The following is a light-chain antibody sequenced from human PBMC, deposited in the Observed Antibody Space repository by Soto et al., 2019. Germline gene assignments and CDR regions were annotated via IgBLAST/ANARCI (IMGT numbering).Light chain of an antibody. J-gene: IGKJ5*01. V-gene: IGKV1-39*01. Sequence: DIQITQSPSSLSSSVLERFTITCRASQSISSYLNWYQQKPGKAPNLLIYTASSLQSGVPSRFSGSGSGTDFTLTINGLQPEDFATYYCQQAASFPITFGQGTRLEI. CDR2: TAS. CDR1: QSISSY. CDR3: QQAASFPIT.